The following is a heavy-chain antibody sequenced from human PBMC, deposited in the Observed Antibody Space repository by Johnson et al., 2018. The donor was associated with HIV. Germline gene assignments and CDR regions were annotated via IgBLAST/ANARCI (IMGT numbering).Heavy chain of an antibody. CDR1: GFTFSDYY. CDR2: ISISGSTI. D-gene: IGHD1-26*01. Sequence: QVQLVESGGGLVKPGGSLRLSCAASGFTFSDYYMSWIRQAPGKGLEWVSYISISGSTIYYADSVKGRFTIPRDNAKNSLYLQMNSLRAEDTAVYYCARDRTSQRWELLPDDAFDIWGQGTMVTVSS. V-gene: IGHV3-11*04. J-gene: IGHJ3*02. CDR3: ARDRTSQRWELLPDDAFDI.